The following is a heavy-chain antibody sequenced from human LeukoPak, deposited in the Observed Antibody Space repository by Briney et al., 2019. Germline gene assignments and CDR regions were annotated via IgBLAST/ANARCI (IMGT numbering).Heavy chain of an antibody. D-gene: IGHD6-13*01. V-gene: IGHV3-66*02. CDR2: LYSGGTT. CDR1: GFTVNSNY. Sequence: RGSLRLSCAASGFTVNSNYMSWVRQAPGKGLEWLSILYSGGTTYYADSVKGRFTISRDNSKNTLYLQMNSLRPEDTAVYYCATIAAAAPGYWGQGTLVTVSS. J-gene: IGHJ4*02. CDR3: ATIAAAAPGY.